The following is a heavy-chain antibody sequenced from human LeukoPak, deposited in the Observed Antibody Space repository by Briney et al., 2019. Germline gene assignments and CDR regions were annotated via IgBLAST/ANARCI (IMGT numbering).Heavy chain of an antibody. CDR1: GIAFSSYG. Sequence: GGSLRLSCEASGIAFSSYGIHWVRQAPGKGLEWVSLISGDGTTYYADPVKGRFTISRDNSKNTVRLQMNSLRPEDAALYYCARDVPPYLTSPWGLDVWGQGTTVIVSS. J-gene: IGHJ6*02. CDR3: ARDVPPYLTSPWGLDV. V-gene: IGHV3-66*01. D-gene: IGHD1-14*01. CDR2: ISGDGTT.